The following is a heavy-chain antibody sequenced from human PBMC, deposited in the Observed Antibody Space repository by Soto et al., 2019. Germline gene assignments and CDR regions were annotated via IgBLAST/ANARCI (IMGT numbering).Heavy chain of an antibody. Sequence: SETLSLTCTVSGVSIASDDHYWSWIRQHPGKGLEWIGYMSYSGTTYYNPPLRSRVTISVDTSKNQFSLYLNSVTAADTAVYYGARWVEVSLDYFDSRGQGTPVTVSS. CDR2: MSYSGTT. CDR3: ARWVEVSLDYFDS. V-gene: IGHV4-31*03. CDR1: GVSIASDDHY. D-gene: IGHD2-15*01. J-gene: IGHJ4*02.